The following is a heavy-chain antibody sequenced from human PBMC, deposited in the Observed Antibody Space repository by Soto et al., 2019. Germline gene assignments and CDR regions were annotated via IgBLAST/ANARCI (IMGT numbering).Heavy chain of an antibody. CDR1: GGSISNYY. D-gene: IGHD1-26*01. CDR3: ARRVLGGGRGAFDI. J-gene: IGHJ3*02. V-gene: IGHV4-59*08. CDR2: IYYNGNT. Sequence: QVQLQESGPGLVKPSETLSLTCTVSGGSISNYYWSWIWQPPGKGLEWIGDIYYNGNTNYKPPLKSRVTISVDTSKSHFSLKLSSVTAADTAVYYCARRVLGGGRGAFDIWGQGTMDTVSS.